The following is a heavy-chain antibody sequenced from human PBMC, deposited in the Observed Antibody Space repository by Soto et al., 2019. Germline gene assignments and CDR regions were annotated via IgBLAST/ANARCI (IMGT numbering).Heavy chain of an antibody. D-gene: IGHD1-26*01. CDR2: VYYTGVT. J-gene: IGHJ6*02. Sequence: QVQVQQSGPRLVKPSETLSLTCTVSSGPTRSHNWGWIRQSPGRGLEWIGYVYYTGVTGYNPSLNSRVTISADTSTNHISLTLSSVTAADTAIYYCVIQGIDYLHGLVDVWGQGTAVSVSS. CDR3: VIQGIDYLHGLVDV. V-gene: IGHV4-59*08. CDR1: SGPTRSHN.